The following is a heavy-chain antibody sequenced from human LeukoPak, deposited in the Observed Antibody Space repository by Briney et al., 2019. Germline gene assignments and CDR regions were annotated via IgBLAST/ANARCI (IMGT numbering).Heavy chain of an antibody. D-gene: IGHD4-23*01. V-gene: IGHV3-7*04. J-gene: IGHJ1*01. CDR3: ARDSQRNYGVNDH. CDR2: INQDGREK. CDR1: GFTFNTYW. Sequence: GGSLRLSCAASGFTFNTYWMTWVRQAPGKGLEWVANINQDGREKYYVDSVKGRFTISRDNAKSSLYLQMNSLRAEDTAVYYCARDSQRNYGVNDHWGQGTLVTVSS.